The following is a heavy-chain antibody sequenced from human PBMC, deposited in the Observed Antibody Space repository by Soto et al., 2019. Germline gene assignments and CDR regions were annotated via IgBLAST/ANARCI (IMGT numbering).Heavy chain of an antibody. CDR3: AKEGLSRTFDFDC. CDR2: LSDSGGST. V-gene: IGHV3-23*01. J-gene: IGHJ4*02. CDR1: GFTFSSYA. D-gene: IGHD6-19*01. Sequence: GGSLRLSCAASGFTFSSYAMSWVRQAPGKGLEWVSALSDSGGSTYYADSVKGRFTISGDNSKNTLYLQMNSLRAEDTAVYYCAKEGLSRTFDFDCWGQGTLVTVSS.